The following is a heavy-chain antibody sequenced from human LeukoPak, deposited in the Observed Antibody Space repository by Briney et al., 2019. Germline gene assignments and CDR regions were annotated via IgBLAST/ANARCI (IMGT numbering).Heavy chain of an antibody. CDR3: AREGGSSWTFLDY. V-gene: IGHV1-2*02. D-gene: IGHD6-13*01. CDR2: INPNSGGT. CDR1: GYTFTGYY. J-gene: IGHJ4*02. Sequence: ASVKVSCKASGYTFTGYYMHRVRQAPGQGLEWMGWINPNSGGTNYAQKFQGRVTMTRDTSISTAYMELSRLRSDDTAVYYCAREGGSSWTFLDYWGQGTLVTVSS.